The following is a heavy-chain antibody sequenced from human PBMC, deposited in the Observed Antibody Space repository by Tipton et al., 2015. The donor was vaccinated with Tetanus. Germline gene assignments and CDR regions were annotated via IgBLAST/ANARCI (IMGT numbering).Heavy chain of an antibody. CDR3: ERVPHSPNWGSWWCFDL. J-gene: IGHJ2*01. CDR1: GYTFTGYY. CDR2: INPNSGGT. Sequence: QSGPEVKKPGASVKVSCKASGYTFTGYYMHWVRQAPGQGLEWMGWINPNSGGTNYAQKFQGRVTMTRDTSISTAYMELSRLRSDDTGVYYCERVPHSPNWGSWWCFDLWGRGTLVTVSS. V-gene: IGHV1-2*02. D-gene: IGHD7-27*01.